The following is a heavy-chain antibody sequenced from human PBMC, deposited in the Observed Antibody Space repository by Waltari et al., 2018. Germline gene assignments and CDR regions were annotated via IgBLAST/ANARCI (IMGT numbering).Heavy chain of an antibody. Sequence: QVQLQESGPGLVKPSGTLSLTCAVSGGSISSSNWWSWVRQPPGKGLEWIGEIYHSGGTNYSPSLKSRFTISVDKSKNQFSLKLSSVTAADTAVYYCARVRGEMATRDWGQGTLVTVSS. CDR2: IYHSGGT. V-gene: IGHV4-4*02. D-gene: IGHD3-16*01. J-gene: IGHJ4*02. CDR3: ARVRGEMATRD. CDR1: GGSISSSNW.